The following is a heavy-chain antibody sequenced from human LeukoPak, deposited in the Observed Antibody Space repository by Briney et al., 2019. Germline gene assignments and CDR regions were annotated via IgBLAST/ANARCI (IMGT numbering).Heavy chain of an antibody. CDR2: INPNSGGT. J-gene: IGHJ4*02. V-gene: IGHV1-2*02. Sequence: ASVKVSCKASGYTFTGYYMHWVRQAPGQGLEWMGWINPNSGGTNYAQKVQGRVTMTTDTYTSTAYMELRSLRSDDTAVYYCARDPSTTVTTGDFDYWGQGTLVTVSS. D-gene: IGHD4-17*01. CDR1: GYTFTGYY. CDR3: ARDPSTTVTTGDFDY.